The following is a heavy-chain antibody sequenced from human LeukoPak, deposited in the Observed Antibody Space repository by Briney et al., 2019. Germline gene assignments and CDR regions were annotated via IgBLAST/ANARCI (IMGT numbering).Heavy chain of an antibody. CDR1: GGSFSGYY. CDR3: ARGRVSSSTWYSTYYYYFYMDV. D-gene: IGHD4-11*01. CDR2: VDHTGST. Sequence: SETLSLTCAVYGGSFSGYYWTWIRQPPGKGLEWIGYVDHTGSTNFNPSLNGRVSISRDTSKNLFSLRLRSVAAADTAVYFCARGRVSSSTWYSTYYYYFYMDVWGKGTTVTVSS. V-gene: IGHV4-59*01. J-gene: IGHJ6*03.